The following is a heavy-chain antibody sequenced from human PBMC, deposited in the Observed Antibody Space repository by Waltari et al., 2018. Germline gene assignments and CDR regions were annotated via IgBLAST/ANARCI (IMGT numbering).Heavy chain of an antibody. CDR1: NVSCHNFV. CDR2: ISYDGSHT. V-gene: IGHV3-30*18. CDR3: AKGHLVGLLSDPLS. J-gene: IGHJ4*02. Sequence: QVQLVESWGGVVQPGQSLGPSRAAPNVSCHNFVLFWVRQAPGKGLEWVATISYDGSHTYYGDSVKGRFTISRDNSNSTLYLQMNSLRTEDTAVYYCAKGHLVGLLSDPLSWGQGVLVTVSA. D-gene: IGHD2-15*01.